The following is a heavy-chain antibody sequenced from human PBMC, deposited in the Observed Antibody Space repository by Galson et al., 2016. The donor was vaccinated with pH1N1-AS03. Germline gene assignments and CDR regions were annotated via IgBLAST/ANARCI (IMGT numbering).Heavy chain of an antibody. CDR3: ARRANWGFAGRQNWFDP. CDR2: INHSGST. Sequence: SETLSLTCGLNRGSFSGFYWSWIRQTPGKGLEWIGEINHSGSTNYNPSLKSRVTMSVDMAKNLISLNMTSVTAADTAVYYCARRANWGFAGRQNWFDPWGQGTLVTVSS. V-gene: IGHV4-34*01. J-gene: IGHJ5*02. D-gene: IGHD7-27*01. CDR1: RGSFSGFY.